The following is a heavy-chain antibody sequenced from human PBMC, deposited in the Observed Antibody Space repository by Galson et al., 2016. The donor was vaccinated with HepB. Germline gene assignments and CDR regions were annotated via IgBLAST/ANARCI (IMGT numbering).Heavy chain of an antibody. CDR2: ISSSCSTI. J-gene: IGHJ4*02. CDR1: GFTFSDYY. V-gene: IGHV3-11*01. CDR3: ARDYILWGFDY. Sequence: SLRLSCAASGFTFSDYYMHWIRQAPGKGLEWVSYISSSCSTIYYADSVKGRFTISRDNAKNSVYLQMNSLRAEDTAVYYCARDYILWGFDYWSQGTLVTVSS. D-gene: IGHD2-21*01.